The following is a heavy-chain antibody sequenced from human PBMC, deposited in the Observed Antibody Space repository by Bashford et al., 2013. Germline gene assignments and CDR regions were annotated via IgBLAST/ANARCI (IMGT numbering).Heavy chain of an antibody. CDR3: AMTHCSGDCYPPTEFLSY. CDR2: IYNSET. CDR1: GGSISSYY. Sequence: SETLSLTCTVSGGSISSYYWSWIRQPPGKGLEWIGYIYNSETHYNPSLKSRVTISLDKAKNEFSLTLGSVTAADTATYYCAMTHCSGDCYPPTEFLSYWGQGTLVTVSS. J-gene: IGHJ1*01. V-gene: IGHV4-4*08. D-gene: IGHD2-21*02.